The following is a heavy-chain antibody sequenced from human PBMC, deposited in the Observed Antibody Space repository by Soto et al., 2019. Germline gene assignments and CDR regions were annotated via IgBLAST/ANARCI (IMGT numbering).Heavy chain of an antibody. V-gene: IGHV1-2*02. CDR3: ARGPIAARRGFYYYYGMDV. D-gene: IGHD6-6*01. Sequence: ASVKVSCKASGYTFTGYYMHWVRQAPGQGLEWMGWINPNSGGTNYAQKFQGRVTMTRDTSISTAYMELSRLRSDDTAVYYCARGPIAARRGFYYYYGMDVWGQGTTVTVS. J-gene: IGHJ6*02. CDR2: INPNSGGT. CDR1: GYTFTGYY.